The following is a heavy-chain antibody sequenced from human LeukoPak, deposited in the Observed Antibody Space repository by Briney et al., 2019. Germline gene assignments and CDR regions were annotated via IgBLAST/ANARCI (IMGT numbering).Heavy chain of an antibody. Sequence: SETLSLTCTVSGGSVSSGSYYWSWIRQPPGKGLEWIGYIYYTGNTNYNPSLKSRVTISADTSKNQFSLKLSSVTAADTAVYYCARGKQAPDYWGQGTLVTVSS. J-gene: IGHJ4*02. CDR2: IYYTGNT. V-gene: IGHV4-61*01. CDR1: GGSVSSGSYY. D-gene: IGHD6-13*01. CDR3: ARGKQAPDY.